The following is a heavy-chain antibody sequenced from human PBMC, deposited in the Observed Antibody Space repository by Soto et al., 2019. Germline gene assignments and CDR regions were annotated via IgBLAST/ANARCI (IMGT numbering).Heavy chain of an antibody. V-gene: IGHV1-69*01. D-gene: IGHD6-13*01. CDR2: IIPVFGTG. CDR3: ARETPSAAAAYYYYGLDV. Sequence: VQLVESGAEVKKAGSSVKVSCKVSGGTFSSYFINWVRQAPGQGLEWVGGIIPVFGTGSYAEKFQGRVTITADESTSTAYMELSRLRSDDTAVYYCARETPSAAAAYYYYGLDVWGQGTTVTVPS. CDR1: GGTFSSYF. J-gene: IGHJ6*02.